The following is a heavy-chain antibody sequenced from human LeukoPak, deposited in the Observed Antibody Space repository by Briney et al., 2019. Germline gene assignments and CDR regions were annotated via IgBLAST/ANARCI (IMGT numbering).Heavy chain of an antibody. J-gene: IGHJ4*02. Sequence: SETLFLTCSVSGGSIAGSSDYWGWIRQPPGKGLEWIGSVYYTGITDYNPSLKSRATIFVDTSENKFSLNLTSVTAADTAVYYCARRSIAAAADYWGRGTLVTVSS. D-gene: IGHD6-13*01. CDR2: VYYTGIT. CDR1: GGSIAGSSDY. CDR3: ARRSIAAAADY. V-gene: IGHV4-39*01.